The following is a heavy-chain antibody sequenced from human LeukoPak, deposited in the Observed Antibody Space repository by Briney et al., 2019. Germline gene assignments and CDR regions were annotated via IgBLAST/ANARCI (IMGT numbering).Heavy chain of an antibody. CDR2: IRGSGGST. CDR3: AKRDWGHDAFDI. Sequence: GGSLRLSCAASGFTFSSYAMSWVRQAPGKGLEWVSTIRGSGGSTYYAASVKGRFTISRDNSKNTLYLQMDSLRAEDTAVYYCAKRDWGHDAFDIWGQGTMVTVSS. D-gene: IGHD3/OR15-3a*01. CDR1: GFTFSSYA. J-gene: IGHJ3*02. V-gene: IGHV3-23*01.